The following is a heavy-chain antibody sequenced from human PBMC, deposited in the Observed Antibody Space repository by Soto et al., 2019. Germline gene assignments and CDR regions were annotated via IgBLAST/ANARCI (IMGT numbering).Heavy chain of an antibody. CDR2: IVVGSGNT. CDR1: GFTFTSSA. CDR3: AADVDTAMVFAFDI. D-gene: IGHD5-18*01. V-gene: IGHV1-58*02. Sequence: ASVKVSCKASGFTFTSSAMQWVRQARGQRLEWIGWIVVGSGNTNYAQKFQERVTITRDMSTSTAYMELSSLRSEDTAVYYCAADVDTAMVFAFDIWGKGTMVTVSS. J-gene: IGHJ3*02.